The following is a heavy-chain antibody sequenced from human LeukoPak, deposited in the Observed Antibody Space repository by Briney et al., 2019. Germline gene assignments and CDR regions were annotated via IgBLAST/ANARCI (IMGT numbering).Heavy chain of an antibody. J-gene: IGHJ4*02. CDR2: ISSSSSYI. CDR1: GFTFSSYS. Sequence: GGSLRLSCAPSGFTFSSYSMNWVRQAPGKGLEWVSSISSSSSYIYYADSVKGRFTISRDNAKNSLYLQMNSLRAEDTAVYYCARDGKGMATIDYWGQGTLVTVSS. V-gene: IGHV3-21*01. CDR3: ARDGKGMATIDY. D-gene: IGHD5-24*01.